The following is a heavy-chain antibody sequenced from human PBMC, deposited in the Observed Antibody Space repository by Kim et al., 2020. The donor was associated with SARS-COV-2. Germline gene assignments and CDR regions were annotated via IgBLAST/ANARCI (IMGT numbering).Heavy chain of an antibody. V-gene: IGHV3-11*01. CDR1: GFTFSDSY. J-gene: IGHJ6*02. D-gene: IGHD1-1*01. Sequence: GGSLRLSCAASGFTFSDSYMSWVRQAPGKGLEWVACISSSGSAVSYADSVQGRFTISRDNAKNALYLQMNSLRAEDTAVYYCSTWLTTWYSSGMDVWGQGTMATASS. CDR3: STWLTTWYSSGMDV. CDR2: ISSSGSAV.